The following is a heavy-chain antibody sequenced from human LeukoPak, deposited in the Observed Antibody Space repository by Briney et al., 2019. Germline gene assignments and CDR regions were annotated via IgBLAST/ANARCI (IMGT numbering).Heavy chain of an antibody. Sequence: GGSLRLSCAASGFTFSSYGMHWVRQAPGKGLEWVAVISYDGSNKYYADSAKGRFTISRDNSKNTLYLQMNSLRAEDTAVYYCAKDLRGYKDYWGQGTLVTVSS. CDR1: GFTFSSYG. V-gene: IGHV3-30*18. CDR3: AKDLRGYKDY. J-gene: IGHJ4*02. CDR2: ISYDGSNK. D-gene: IGHD5-24*01.